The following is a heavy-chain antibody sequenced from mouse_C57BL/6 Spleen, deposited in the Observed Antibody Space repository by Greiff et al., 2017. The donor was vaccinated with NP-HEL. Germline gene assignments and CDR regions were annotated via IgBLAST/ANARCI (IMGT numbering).Heavy chain of an antibody. V-gene: IGHV1-53*01. CDR3: AREGYGSLYFDY. D-gene: IGHD1-1*01. Sequence: QVQLQQPGTELVKPGASGYTFTSYWMHWVKQRPGQGLEWIGNINPSNGGTNYNEKFKSKATLTVDKSSSTAYMQLSSLTSEDSAVYYCAREGYGSLYFDYWGQGTTLTVSS. J-gene: IGHJ2*01. CDR1: GYTFTSYW. CDR2: INPSNGGT.